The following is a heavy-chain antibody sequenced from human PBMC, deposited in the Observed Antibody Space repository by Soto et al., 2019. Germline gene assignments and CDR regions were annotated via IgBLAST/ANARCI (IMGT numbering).Heavy chain of an antibody. CDR1: GYTFTSYY. J-gene: IGHJ4*02. Sequence: GASVKVSCKASGYTFTSYYMHWVRQAPGQGLEWMGIINPSGGSTSYAQKFQGRVTMTRDTSTSTVYMELSSLRSEDTAVYYCASHDVDTAMVWYWGQGTLVTVSS. CDR2: INPSGGST. CDR3: ASHDVDTAMVWY. V-gene: IGHV1-46*03. D-gene: IGHD5-18*01.